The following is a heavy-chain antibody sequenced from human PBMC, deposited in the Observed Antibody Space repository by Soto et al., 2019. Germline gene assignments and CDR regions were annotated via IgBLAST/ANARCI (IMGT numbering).Heavy chain of an antibody. J-gene: IGHJ6*02. CDR3: ARNVEIPVAGTSGVGYAMDV. CDR2: IKQDESEK. V-gene: IGHV3-7*05. CDR1: GFSLSRNW. D-gene: IGHD6-19*01. Sequence: EVQLVESGGGLVQPGGSLRLSCEASGFSLSRNWMSWVRQVPGKGLEWVANIKQDESEKYYLDSVKGRFTISRDNARNSLYLQSDSLRAEDTAIYYCARNVEIPVAGTSGVGYAMDVWGQGTTVTVSS.